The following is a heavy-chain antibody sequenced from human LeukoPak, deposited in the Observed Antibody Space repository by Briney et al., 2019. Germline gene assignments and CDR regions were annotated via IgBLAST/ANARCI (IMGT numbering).Heavy chain of an antibody. D-gene: IGHD6-19*01. CDR2: ISGSGGST. Sequence: GGSLRLSCAASGFTFSSYAMSWVRQAPGKGLEWVSTISGSGGSTYYADSVKGRFTISRDNSKNTLYLQMNSLRAEDTAVYYCASFGSVAGLYYYGMDVWGQGTTVTVSS. V-gene: IGHV3-23*01. CDR1: GFTFSSYA. J-gene: IGHJ6*02. CDR3: ASFGSVAGLYYYGMDV.